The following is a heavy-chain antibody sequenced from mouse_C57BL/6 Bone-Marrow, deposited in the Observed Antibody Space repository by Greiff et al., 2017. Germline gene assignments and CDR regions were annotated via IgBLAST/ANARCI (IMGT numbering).Heavy chain of an antibody. V-gene: IGHV1-47*01. CDR2: FHPYNDDT. CDR1: GYTFTTYP. CDR3: ARSSTFFDYFDD. J-gene: IGHJ2*01. D-gene: IGHD5-1*01. Sequence: QVQLQQSGAELVKPGASVKMSCKASGYTFTTYPIEWMKQNPGKSLEWIGNFHPYNDDTKYNEKFKGKATLTVDKSSNTVYLQLSRLTSDDSAVYSSARSSTFFDYFDDWGKGTTLTVSS.